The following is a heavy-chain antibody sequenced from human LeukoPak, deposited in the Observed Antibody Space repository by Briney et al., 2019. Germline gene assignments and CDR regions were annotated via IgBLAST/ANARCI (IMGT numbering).Heavy chain of an antibody. D-gene: IGHD2-15*01. Sequence: SVKVSCKASGGTFSSYAISWVRQAPGQGLEWMGRIIPIFGKANYAQKFQGRVTITTDESTSTAYMGLSSLRSEDTAVYYCASEVHRYCSGGSCYFNDWGQGTLVTVSS. CDR1: GGTFSSYA. J-gene: IGHJ4*02. CDR3: ASEVHRYCSGGSCYFND. CDR2: IIPIFGKA. V-gene: IGHV1-69*05.